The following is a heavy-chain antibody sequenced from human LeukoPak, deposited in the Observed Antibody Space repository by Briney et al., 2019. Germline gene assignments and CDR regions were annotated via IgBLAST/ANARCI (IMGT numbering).Heavy chain of an antibody. J-gene: IGHJ5*02. Sequence: SETLSPTCAVYGGSFSGYYWSWIRQPPGKGLEWIGEINHSGSTNYNPSLKSRVTISVDTSKNQFSLKLSSVTAADTAVYYCARLGGSSSWYSGWFDPWGQGTLVTVSS. CDR1: GGSFSGYY. CDR2: INHSGST. D-gene: IGHD6-13*01. CDR3: ARLGGSSSWYSGWFDP. V-gene: IGHV4-34*01.